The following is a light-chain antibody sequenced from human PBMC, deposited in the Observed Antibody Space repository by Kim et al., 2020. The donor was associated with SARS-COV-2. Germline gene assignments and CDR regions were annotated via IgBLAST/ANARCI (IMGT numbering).Light chain of an antibody. Sequence: DIQMTQSPSSVSASVGDRVTITCRASQDIATWLAWYQQKPGKAPKLLICGASSLQSGVPSRFSGSGSGTDFTLTITSLQPEDFATYYCQQANSFPRTFGQGTRLEIK. V-gene: IGKV1-12*01. J-gene: IGKJ5*01. CDR1: QDIATW. CDR3: QQANSFPRT. CDR2: GAS.